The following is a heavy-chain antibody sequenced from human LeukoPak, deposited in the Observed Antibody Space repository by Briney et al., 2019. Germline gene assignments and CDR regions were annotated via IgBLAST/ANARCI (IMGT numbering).Heavy chain of an antibody. D-gene: IGHD6-19*01. CDR1: GFTFSSYA. Sequence: AGGSLRLSCAASGFTFSSYAMSWVRQAPGKGLEWVSYISSSSSTIYYADSVKGRFTISRDNAKNSLYLQMNSLRDEDTAVYYCARVQWLVRSFDIWGQGTMVTVSS. J-gene: IGHJ3*02. V-gene: IGHV3-48*02. CDR3: ARVQWLVRSFDI. CDR2: ISSSSSTI.